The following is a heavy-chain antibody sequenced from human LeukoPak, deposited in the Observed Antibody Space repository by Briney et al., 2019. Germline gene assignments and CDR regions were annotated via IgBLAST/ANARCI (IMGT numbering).Heavy chain of an antibody. J-gene: IGHJ5*02. CDR3: ARSFVQDWFDP. CDR1: GASIDSGRYY. V-gene: IGHV4-39*07. Sequence: SETLSLTCTVSGASIDSGRYYWGWIRQPPGKGLEWIGSIHYSGTTYYNPSLKSRVTISIDTSNNQFSLKLSSVTAADTAVYYCARSFVQDWFDPWGQGTLVTVSS. CDR2: IHYSGTT. D-gene: IGHD3-10*02.